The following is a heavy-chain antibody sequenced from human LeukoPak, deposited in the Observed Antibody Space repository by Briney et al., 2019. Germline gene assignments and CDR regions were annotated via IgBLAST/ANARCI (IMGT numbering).Heavy chain of an antibody. CDR3: ARYSSSSAGWFDP. D-gene: IGHD6-6*01. CDR1: GGSISSYY. CDR2: IYTSGST. V-gene: IGHV4-4*09. J-gene: IGHJ5*02. Sequence: PSETLSLTCTVSGGSISSYYWSWIRQPPGKGLEWIGYIYTSGSTNYNPSLKSRVTISVDTSKNQFSLKLSSVTAADTAVYYCARYSSSSAGWFDPWGRGTLVTVSS.